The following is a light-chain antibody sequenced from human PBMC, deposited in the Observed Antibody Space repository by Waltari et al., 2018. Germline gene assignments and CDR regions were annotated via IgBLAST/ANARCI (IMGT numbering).Light chain of an antibody. J-gene: IGKJ4*01. CDR1: QSVSTW. Sequence: DIQMTQSPSILSASVGDSVTITCRASQSVSTWLAWYQQKPGEAPNLLIYKASRLQSGVSSRFSGSGSGTEFTLTISSLQPDDFATYYCQQYYSFMLTFGGGTKVEIK. V-gene: IGKV1-5*03. CDR2: KAS. CDR3: QQYYSFMLT.